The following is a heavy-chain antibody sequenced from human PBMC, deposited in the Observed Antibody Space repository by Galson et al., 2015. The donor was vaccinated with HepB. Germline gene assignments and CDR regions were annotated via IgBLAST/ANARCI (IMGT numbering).Heavy chain of an antibody. D-gene: IGHD2-8*02. V-gene: IGHV1-46*04. Sequence: SVKVSCKASGHTFTGYYMHWVRQAPGQGLEWMAIINPSDSTTGNTQKLQGRVTVTRDTSTSTVYMELSSLRSEDTAVYYCATELPHTGWFDPWGQGTLVTVSS. CDR1: GHTFTGYY. CDR3: ATELPHTGWFDP. CDR2: INPSDSTT. J-gene: IGHJ5*02.